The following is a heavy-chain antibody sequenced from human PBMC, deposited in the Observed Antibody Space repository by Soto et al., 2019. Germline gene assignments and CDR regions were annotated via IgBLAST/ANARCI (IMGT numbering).Heavy chain of an antibody. V-gene: IGHV3-53*01. CDR3: ETEEDGFDI. CDR2: IYYGGTT. CDR1: VVTGIDDQ. J-gene: IGHJ3*02. Sequence: PRRSXRVSCSAFVVTGIDDQMIWVRQAPGQGPEWVSVIYYGGTTYYAASVQGRFTISRDKSQNTLYLQMNDLRAADTDVYYCETEEDGFDIWGQGTM.